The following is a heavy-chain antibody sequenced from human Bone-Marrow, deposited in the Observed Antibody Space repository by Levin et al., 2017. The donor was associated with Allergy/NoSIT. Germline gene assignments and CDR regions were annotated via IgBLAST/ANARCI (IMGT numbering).Heavy chain of an antibody. D-gene: IGHD5-12*01. CDR2: IHSRGGA. J-gene: IGHJ6*02. CDR1: EFIVGSNY. V-gene: IGHV3-66*01. CDR3: VARSNGLDV. Sequence: GESLKISCAASEFIVGSNYMSWVRQAPGKGLDWVSVIHSRGGAYYADSVKGRFTISRDTSKNTQYLQMSGLRVEDTAVYFCVARSNGLDVWGQGTTVTVSS.